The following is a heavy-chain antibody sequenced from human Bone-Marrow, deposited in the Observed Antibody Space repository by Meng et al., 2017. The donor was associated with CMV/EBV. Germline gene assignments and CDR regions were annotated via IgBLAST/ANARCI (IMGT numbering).Heavy chain of an antibody. Sequence: VEVGEGVVQPGRSLRLSCAASGFTFSSYAMHWVRQAPGKGLEWVGRTRNKANSYTTEYAASVRGRFTISRDDSKNSLYLQMNSLKTEDTAVYYCARVGRWTGSRDYWGQGTLVTVSS. CDR2: TRNKANSYTT. CDR1: GFTFSSYA. CDR3: ARVGRWTGSRDY. D-gene: IGHD3/OR15-3a*01. V-gene: IGHV3-72*01. J-gene: IGHJ4*02.